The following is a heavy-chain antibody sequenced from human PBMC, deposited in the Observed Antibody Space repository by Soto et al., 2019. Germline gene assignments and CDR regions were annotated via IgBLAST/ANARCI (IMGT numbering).Heavy chain of an antibody. CDR2: IIPIFGTA. CDR1: GGTFSSYA. Sequence: SVKVSCKASGGTFSSYAISWVRQAPGQGLEWMGGIIPIFGTANYAQKFQGRVTITADKSTSTAYMELSSLRSEDTAAYYCARSPTQLWLPSLVNYFDYWGQGTLVTVSS. J-gene: IGHJ4*02. CDR3: ARSPTQLWLPSLVNYFDY. D-gene: IGHD5-18*01. V-gene: IGHV1-69*06.